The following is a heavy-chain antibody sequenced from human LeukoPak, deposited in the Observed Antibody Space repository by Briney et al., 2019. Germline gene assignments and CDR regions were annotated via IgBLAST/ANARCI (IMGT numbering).Heavy chain of an antibody. V-gene: IGHV3-23*01. D-gene: IGHD3-10*01. CDR1: GFTFSSYA. CDR3: AKDEGVYGSGSYVFDY. Sequence: GGSLRLSCAASGFTFSSYAMSWVRQAPGKGLEWVSAISGSGGSTYYADSVKGRFTISRDNSKNTLYLQMNSLRAEDTAVYYCAKDEGVYGSGSYVFDYWGQGTLVTVSS. CDR2: ISGSGGST. J-gene: IGHJ4*02.